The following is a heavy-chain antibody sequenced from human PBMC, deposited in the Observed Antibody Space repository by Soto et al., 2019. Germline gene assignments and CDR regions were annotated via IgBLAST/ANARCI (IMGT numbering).Heavy chain of an antibody. CDR2: IYYSGST. J-gene: IGHJ5*02. V-gene: IGHV4-59*01. Sequence: SETLSLTCTVSGGSISSYYWSWIRQPPGKGLEWIGYIYYSGSTNYNPSLKSRVTISVDTSKNQSSLKLSSVTAADTAVYYCAREAIGNWFDPWGQGTLVTVSS. CDR1: GGSISSYY. CDR3: AREAIGNWFDP.